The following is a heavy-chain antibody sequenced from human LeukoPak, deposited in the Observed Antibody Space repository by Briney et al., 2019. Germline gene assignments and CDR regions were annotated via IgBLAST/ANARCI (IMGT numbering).Heavy chain of an antibody. CDR2: ISYDGSNK. J-gene: IGHJ3*02. Sequence: GGSLRLSCAASGFTFSSYATHWVRQAPGKGLEWVAVISYDGSNKYYADSVKGRFTISRDNSKNTLYLQMNSLRAEDTAVYYCARAYVDAFDIWGQGTMVTVSS. V-gene: IGHV3-30-3*01. CDR3: ARAYVDAFDI. D-gene: IGHD3-16*01. CDR1: GFTFSSYA.